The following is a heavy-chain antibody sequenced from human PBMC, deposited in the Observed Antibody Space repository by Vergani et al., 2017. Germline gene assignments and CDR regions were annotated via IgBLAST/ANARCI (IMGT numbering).Heavy chain of an antibody. CDR3: AREPGYDFWSGYSKYNWFDP. CDR1: GGSISSGSYY. V-gene: IGHV4-61*02. D-gene: IGHD3-3*01. Sequence: QVQLQESGPGLVKPSQTLSLTCTVSGGSISSGSYYWSWIRQPAGKGLEWIGRIYTSGSTNYNPSLKSRVTISVDTSKNQFSLKLSSVTAADTAVYYCAREPGYDFWSGYSKYNWFDPWGQGTLVTVSS. J-gene: IGHJ5*02. CDR2: IYTSGST.